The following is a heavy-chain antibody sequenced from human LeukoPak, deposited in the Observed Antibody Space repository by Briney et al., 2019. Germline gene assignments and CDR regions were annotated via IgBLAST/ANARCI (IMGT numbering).Heavy chain of an antibody. Sequence: SQTLSLTCAISGDSVSSNSAAWHWIRQSPSRGLEWLGRTYYRSKSYNEYAASVKSRTTINADTSKNQFSLHLNSVTPEDTAVYYCARGARGQFDSWGQGTLVTVSS. J-gene: IGHJ4*02. D-gene: IGHD3-16*01. CDR2: TYYRSKSYN. CDR1: GDSVSSNSAA. V-gene: IGHV6-1*01. CDR3: ARGARGQFDS.